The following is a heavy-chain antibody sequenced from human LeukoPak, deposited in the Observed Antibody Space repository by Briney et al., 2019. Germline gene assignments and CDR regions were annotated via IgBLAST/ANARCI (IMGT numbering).Heavy chain of an antibody. D-gene: IGHD5-18*01. CDR2: IYYDGST. V-gene: IGHV4-59*12. CDR3: AREGRYRYGYNEYHLYMDI. J-gene: IGHJ6*03. CDR1: GGSISSYY. Sequence: SETLSLTCTVSGGSISSYYWSWIRQSPGKGLEWIGYIYYDGSTNYNPSLRGRVTISVDTPKNQFSLKLSSVTAAETAVYYCAREGRYRYGYNEYHLYMDIWGKGTTVTISS.